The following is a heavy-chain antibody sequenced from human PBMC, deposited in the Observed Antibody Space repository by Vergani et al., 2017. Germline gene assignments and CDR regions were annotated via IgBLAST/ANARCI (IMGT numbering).Heavy chain of an antibody. CDR2: IYYSGST. J-gene: IGHJ6*03. CDR1: GGSISSYY. Sequence: QVQLQESGPGLVKPSETLSLTCTVSGGSISSYYWSWIRQPPGKGLEWIGYIYYSGSTNYNPSLKSRVTISVDTSKNQFSLKLSSVTAADTAVYHCTRQDPSFGVVTPLGYMDVWGKGTTVTVSS. D-gene: IGHD3-3*01. V-gene: IGHV4-59*01. CDR3: TRQDPSFGVVTPLGYMDV.